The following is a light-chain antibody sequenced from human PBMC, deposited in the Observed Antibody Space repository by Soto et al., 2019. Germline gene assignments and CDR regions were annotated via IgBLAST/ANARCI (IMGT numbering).Light chain of an antibody. CDR3: SSYTSSSTDVV. CDR2: EVS. J-gene: IGLJ2*01. V-gene: IGLV2-14*01. CDR1: SSDVGGYNY. Sequence: QSVLTQPASVSGSPGQSITISCTGTSSDVGGYNYVSWYQQHPGKAPKPMIYEVSNRPSGVSNRFSGSKSGNTASLTISGLQAEDEADYYCSSYTSSSTDVVFGGGTKLTVL.